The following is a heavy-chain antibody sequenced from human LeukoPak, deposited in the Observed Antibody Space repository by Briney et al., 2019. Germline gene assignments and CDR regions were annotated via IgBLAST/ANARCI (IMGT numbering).Heavy chain of an antibody. Sequence: PGESLKISCKGSGYSFASYWIGCVRQIPGKGLEWMGIIYPGDSDTRYSPSFQGQVTISADKSISTAYLQWSSLKASDTAMYYCARGGHGSGYLKGPDHYYYYMDVWGKGTTATVSS. CDR2: IYPGDSDT. CDR1: GYSFASYW. CDR3: ARGGHGSGYLKGPDHYYYYMDV. D-gene: IGHD3-3*01. V-gene: IGHV5-51*01. J-gene: IGHJ6*03.